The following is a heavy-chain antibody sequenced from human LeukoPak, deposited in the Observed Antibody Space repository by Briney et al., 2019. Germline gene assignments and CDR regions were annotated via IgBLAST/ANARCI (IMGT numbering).Heavy chain of an antibody. J-gene: IGHJ4*02. CDR2: ISYDGSNK. D-gene: IGHD5-18*01. CDR1: GFTFSSYG. CDR3: AKDDVDTAMVFGY. Sequence: PGRSLRLSCAASGFTFSSYGMHWVRQAPGKGLEGVAVISYDGSNKYYADSVKGRFTISRDNSKNTLYLQMNSLRAEDTAVYHCAKDDVDTAMVFGYWGQGTLVTVSS. V-gene: IGHV3-30*18.